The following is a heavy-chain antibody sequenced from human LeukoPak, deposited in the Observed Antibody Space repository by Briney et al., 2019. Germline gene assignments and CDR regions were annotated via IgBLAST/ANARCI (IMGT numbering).Heavy chain of an antibody. D-gene: IGHD3-3*01. CDR3: AKEASITIFGVALPRNAFDI. CDR2: ISWNSGSI. V-gene: IGHV3-9*03. CDR1: GFTFDDYA. J-gene: IGHJ3*02. Sequence: GRSLRLSCAASGFTFDDYAMHWVRHAPGKGLEWVSGISWNSGSIGYADSVKGRFTISRDNAKNSLYLQMNSLRAEDMALYYCAKEASITIFGVALPRNAFDIWGQGTMVTVSS.